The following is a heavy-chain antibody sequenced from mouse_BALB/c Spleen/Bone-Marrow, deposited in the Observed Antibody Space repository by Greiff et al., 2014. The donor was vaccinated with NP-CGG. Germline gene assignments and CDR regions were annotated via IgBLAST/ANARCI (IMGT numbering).Heavy chain of an antibody. CDR3: ARSYGNWYFDV. CDR1: GYTFTDYN. V-gene: IGHV1S29*02. Sequence: VQLKESGPELVKPGASVKISCKASGYTFTDYNMHWVKQSHGKSLEWIGYIYPHNGGTGYNQKFKSKATLTVDNSSSTAYMELRSLTSEDSAVYYCARSYGNWYFDVWGAGTTVTVSS. CDR2: IYPHNGGT. D-gene: IGHD2-10*02. J-gene: IGHJ1*01.